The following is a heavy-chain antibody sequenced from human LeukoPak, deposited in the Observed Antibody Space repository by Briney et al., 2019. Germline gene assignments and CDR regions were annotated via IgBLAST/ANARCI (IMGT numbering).Heavy chain of an antibody. Sequence: PGGTLRISCAASGSTFSTAWMSWVRPAPGKGLEWVGRIKSKNVGGTTEFTATVKGRFTISRDDSKNTVYLQMNSLRTEDTAVYYCITEYYGSAMYWGQGALVTVSS. CDR2: IKSKNVGGTT. D-gene: IGHD3-10*01. V-gene: IGHV3-15*01. J-gene: IGHJ4*02. CDR3: ITEYYGSAMY. CDR1: GSTFSTAW.